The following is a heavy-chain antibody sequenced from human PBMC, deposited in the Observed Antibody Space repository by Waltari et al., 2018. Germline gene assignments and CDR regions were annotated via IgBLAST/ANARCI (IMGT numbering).Heavy chain of an antibody. V-gene: IGHV3-7*01. CDR2: IKQDGSEK. D-gene: IGHD3-22*01. CDR1: GFTFSSYW. Sequence: EVQLVESVGGLVQPGWSLRLSCAASGFTFSSYWMSWVRQAPGKGMEWVANIKQDGSEKYYVDTGKCRFTISRDNAKNSLYLQMNSLRAEDAALYDCAREGYYDSSGYYYWGQGTLVTVSS. J-gene: IGHJ4*02. CDR3: AREGYYDSSGYYY.